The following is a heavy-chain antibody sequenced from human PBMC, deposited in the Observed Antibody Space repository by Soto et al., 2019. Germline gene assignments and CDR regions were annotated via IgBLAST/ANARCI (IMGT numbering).Heavy chain of an antibody. Sequence: GASVKVSCKVSGYTLTELSMHWVRQAPGKGLEWMGGFDPEDGETIYAQKFQGRVTMTEDTSTDTAYMELSSLRSEDTAVYYCATDRWDYYDSSGYFDYWGQGTLVTVSS. J-gene: IGHJ4*02. V-gene: IGHV1-24*01. CDR1: GYTLTELS. CDR3: ATDRWDYYDSSGYFDY. CDR2: FDPEDGET. D-gene: IGHD3-22*01.